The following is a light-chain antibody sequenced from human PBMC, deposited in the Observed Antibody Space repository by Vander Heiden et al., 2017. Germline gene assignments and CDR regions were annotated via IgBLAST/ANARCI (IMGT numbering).Light chain of an antibody. J-gene: IGKJ2*01. CDR3: QQYNSYPYT. V-gene: IGKV1-5*03. Sequence: DIQMTQSPPTLSASVGDRVTITCRASQSISNWLAWYQQKSGKAPKLLIYKASSLESGVPSRFSGSGSGTEFTLTIISLQPNDFATYYCQQYNSYPYTFGQGTKLEIK. CDR1: QSISNW. CDR2: KAS.